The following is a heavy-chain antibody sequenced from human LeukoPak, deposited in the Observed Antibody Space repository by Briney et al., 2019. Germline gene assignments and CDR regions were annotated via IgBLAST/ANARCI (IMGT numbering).Heavy chain of an antibody. D-gene: IGHD3-9*01. CDR3: AKLYYGVLTGYYPTDY. CDR2: ISGSGDNT. V-gene: IGHV3-23*01. J-gene: IGHJ4*02. Sequence: GGSLRLSCGASGFTFNNYGMNWVRQAPGKGLEWVSAISGSGDNTYYADSVKGRFTISRDNSKNTLYLQMNSLRAEDTAVYYCAKLYYGVLTGYYPTDYWGQGTLVTVSS. CDR1: GFTFNNYG.